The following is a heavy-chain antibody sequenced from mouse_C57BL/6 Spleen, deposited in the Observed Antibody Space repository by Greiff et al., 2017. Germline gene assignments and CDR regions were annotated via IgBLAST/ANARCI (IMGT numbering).Heavy chain of an antibody. CDR1: GYAFTNHL. J-gene: IGHJ4*01. D-gene: IGHD2-4*01. CDR3: ARGYEYDYYYAMDY. CDR2: ITPGRGGT. Sequence: VQLQQSGAELVRPGTSVKVSCKASGYAFTNHLIEWVKQRPGQGLEWIGVITPGRGGTNYNEKFKGKATLTADKSSSTAYMQLSSLTSEDAAVYFCARGYEYDYYYAMDYWGQGTSVTVSS. V-gene: IGHV1-54*01.